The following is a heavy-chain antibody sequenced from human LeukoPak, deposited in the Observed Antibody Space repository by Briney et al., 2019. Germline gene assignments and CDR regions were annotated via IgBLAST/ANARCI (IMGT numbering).Heavy chain of an antibody. CDR1: GASLISYY. J-gene: IGHJ4*02. Sequence: PSETLSLTCTVSGASLISYYWNWVRQPPGKGLEWIGYIYYNGSPNYNPSLKSRVTMSQDTSKNQFSLKLTSVTAADTAVYYCARDARSYERSGYYHFDYWGQGSLVTVSS. CDR2: IYYNGSP. D-gene: IGHD3-22*01. V-gene: IGHV4-59*01. CDR3: ARDARSYERSGYYHFDY.